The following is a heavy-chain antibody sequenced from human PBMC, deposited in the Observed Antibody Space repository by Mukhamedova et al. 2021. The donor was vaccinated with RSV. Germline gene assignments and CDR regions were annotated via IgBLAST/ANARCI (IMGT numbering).Heavy chain of an antibody. J-gene: IGHJ4*02. Sequence: GATTSYADSVKGRFTISRDNSKNTLYLQMDRLRVEDTAVYYCAKTLYSGCDHWGQGTLVIVSS. V-gene: IGHV3-23*01. D-gene: IGHD6-13*01. CDR2: GATT. CDR3: AKTLYSGCDH.